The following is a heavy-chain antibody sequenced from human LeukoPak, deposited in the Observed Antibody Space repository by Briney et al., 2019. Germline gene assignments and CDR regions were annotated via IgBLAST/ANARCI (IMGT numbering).Heavy chain of an antibody. Sequence: PGGSLRLSCAASGFIFSGYGMHWVRQAPGKGLEWVAVIWYDGSNKYYADSVKGRFTISRDNSKNTLYLQMNSLRAEDTAVFYCPKGTFRRDGHNFAYGGKETLVTVS. V-gene: IGHV3-33*06. D-gene: IGHD5-24*01. CDR3: PKGTFRRDGHNFAY. CDR1: GFIFSGYG. J-gene: IGHJ4*02. CDR2: IWYDGSNK.